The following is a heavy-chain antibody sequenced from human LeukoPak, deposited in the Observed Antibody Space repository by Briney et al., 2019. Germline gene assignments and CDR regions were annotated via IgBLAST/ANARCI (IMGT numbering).Heavy chain of an antibody. J-gene: IGHJ6*03. CDR2: IYTSEST. V-gene: IGHV4-61*02. CDR3: ARGALGLDVINYYYMDV. D-gene: IGHD3-10*01. CDR1: GGSISSSNYY. Sequence: PSQTLSLTCSVSGGSISSSNYYWSWIRQPAGKGLEWIGRIYTSESTNYNPSLKSRVTISVDTSRNQFSLKLSSVTAADTAVYYCARGALGLDVINYYYMDVWGKGTTVTVSS.